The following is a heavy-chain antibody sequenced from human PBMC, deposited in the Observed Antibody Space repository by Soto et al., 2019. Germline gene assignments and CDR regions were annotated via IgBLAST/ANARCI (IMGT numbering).Heavy chain of an antibody. CDR3: ARGIPPNYDFWSGYYRASPDY. J-gene: IGHJ4*02. CDR1: GGSVSSGSYY. CDR2: INHSGST. Sequence: PSETLSLTCTVSGGSVSSGSYYWSWIRQPPGKGLEWIGEINHSGSTNYNPSLKSRVTISVDTSKNQFSLKLSSVTAADTAVYYCARGIPPNYDFWSGYYRASPDYWGQGTLVTVSS. D-gene: IGHD3-3*01. V-gene: IGHV4-39*07.